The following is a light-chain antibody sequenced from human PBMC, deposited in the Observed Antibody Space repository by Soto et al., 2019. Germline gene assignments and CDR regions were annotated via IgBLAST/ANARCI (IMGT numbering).Light chain of an antibody. Sequence: IVMTQPPGTLAVSPGERATLSCRASQSVSSSYLAWYQQKPGQAPRLLIYGASSRATGIPDRFSGSGSGTDFTLTISRLEPEDFAVYYCQQYGSSTGWTFGQGTKVDI. CDR2: GAS. J-gene: IGKJ1*01. V-gene: IGKV3-20*01. CDR1: QSVSSSY. CDR3: QQYGSSTGWT.